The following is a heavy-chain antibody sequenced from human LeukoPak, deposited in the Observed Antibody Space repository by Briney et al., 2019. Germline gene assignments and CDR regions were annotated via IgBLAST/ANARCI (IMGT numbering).Heavy chain of an antibody. CDR2: IIPIFGTA. D-gene: IGHD6-19*01. CDR3: ARDLGPTIAVAGKS. Sequence: SVKVSCKASGGTFSSYAISWVRQAPGQGLEWMGGIIPIFGTANYAQKFQGRVTITADESTSTAYMELSSLRSDDTAVYYCARDLGPTIAVAGKSWGQGTLVTVSS. J-gene: IGHJ4*02. V-gene: IGHV1-69*01. CDR1: GGTFSSYA.